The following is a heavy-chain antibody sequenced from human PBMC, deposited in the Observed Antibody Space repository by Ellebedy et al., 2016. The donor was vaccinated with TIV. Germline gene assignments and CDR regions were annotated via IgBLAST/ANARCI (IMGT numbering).Heavy chain of an antibody. CDR3: ARIDPWQPVDD. D-gene: IGHD2-21*01. CDR2: VSYSGSP. CDR1: GGPVSSTRYY. V-gene: IGHV4-39*01. Sequence: MPSETLSLTCSVSGGPVSSTRYYWAWIRQHPGKGLEWVGRVSYSGSPYYNPSFKSRVTLSVDTSKDQFSLNLRTVTAADTAVYYCARIDPWQPVDDWGQGILVSVSS. J-gene: IGHJ4*02.